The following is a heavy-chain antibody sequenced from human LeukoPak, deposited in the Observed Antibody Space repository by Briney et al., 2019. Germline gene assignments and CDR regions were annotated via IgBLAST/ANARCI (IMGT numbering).Heavy chain of an antibody. Sequence: GGSLRLSCAASGFTFSSYAMSWVRQAPGKGLEWVANIKQDGSEKYYVDSVKGRFTISRDNAKNSLYLQMNSLRAEDTAVYYCARGIYDFWSGYQKYYFDYWGQGTLVTVSS. CDR3: ARGIYDFWSGYQKYYFDY. CDR2: IKQDGSEK. CDR1: GFTFSSYA. D-gene: IGHD3-3*01. V-gene: IGHV3-7*01. J-gene: IGHJ4*02.